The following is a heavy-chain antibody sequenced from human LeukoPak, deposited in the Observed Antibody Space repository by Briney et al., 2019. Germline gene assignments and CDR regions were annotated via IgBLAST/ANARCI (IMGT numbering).Heavy chain of an antibody. J-gene: IGHJ4*02. CDR3: ARVIDDYGGNYFDY. D-gene: IGHD4-17*01. V-gene: IGHV3-30-3*01. Sequence: GRSLRLSCVASGFSFKNYAIHWVRQAPGKGLEWVSVISFDGGIQYYADSAKGRFTVSRDNSRNTLYLQMNSLRTEDTAIYYCARVIDDYGGNYFDYWGQGTLVTISS. CDR2: ISFDGGIQ. CDR1: GFSFKNYA.